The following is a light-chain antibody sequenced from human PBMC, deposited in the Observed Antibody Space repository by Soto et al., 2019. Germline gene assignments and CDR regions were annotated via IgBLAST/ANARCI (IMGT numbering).Light chain of an antibody. J-gene: IGLJ2*01. Sequence: QSALTQPPSASGSPGQSVTISCTGTSSDVGGYNYVSWYQQHPGKAPKLMIYEVSKRPSGVPDRFSGSKSGNTASLTVSGLQAEAEADYSCSSSAGARVFGGGTKLTVL. V-gene: IGLV2-8*01. CDR3: SSSAGARV. CDR1: SSDVGGYNY. CDR2: EVS.